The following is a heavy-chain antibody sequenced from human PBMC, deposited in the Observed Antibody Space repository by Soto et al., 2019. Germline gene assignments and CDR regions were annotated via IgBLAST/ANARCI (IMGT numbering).Heavy chain of an antibody. V-gene: IGHV4-4*02. Sequence: SETLSFTCDVSGGSISSNNWWSWVRQPPGKGLEWIGQIYHSGSTNYNPSLKGRVTFSVDKSKNQFSLRLNSVTAADTAVYYCAREGTIFGLVIEPWGQGILVTVSS. CDR3: AREGTIFGLVIEP. D-gene: IGHD3-3*01. CDR1: GGSISSNNW. CDR2: IYHSGST. J-gene: IGHJ5*02.